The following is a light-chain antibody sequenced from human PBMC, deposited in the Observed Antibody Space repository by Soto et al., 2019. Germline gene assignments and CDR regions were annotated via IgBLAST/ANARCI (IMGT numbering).Light chain of an antibody. V-gene: IGKV1-13*02. CDR1: HGISSA. J-gene: IGKJ5*01. CDR2: DAS. Sequence: AIQLTQSPSSLSASVGDRVTITCRASHGISSALAWYQQKPGKAPKLLIYDASSLESEVPSRFSGSGSGTDFTLTISSLQPEDFATYYCQQFNSYTITFGQGTRLEIK. CDR3: QQFNSYTIT.